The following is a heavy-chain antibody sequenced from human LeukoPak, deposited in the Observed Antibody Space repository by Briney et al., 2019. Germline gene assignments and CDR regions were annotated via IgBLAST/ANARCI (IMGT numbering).Heavy chain of an antibody. D-gene: IGHD6-13*01. CDR1: GFTFSDYY. Sequence: GGSLRLSCAASGFTFSDYYMSWIRQAPGKGLEWVSYISSSGSTIYYADSVKGRFTISRDNAKNSLYLQMNSLRAEDTAVYYCARWCSSSWYPNRYYFDYWGQGTLVTVSS. CDR3: ARWCSSSWYPNRYYFDY. V-gene: IGHV3-11*01. CDR2: ISSSGSTI. J-gene: IGHJ4*02.